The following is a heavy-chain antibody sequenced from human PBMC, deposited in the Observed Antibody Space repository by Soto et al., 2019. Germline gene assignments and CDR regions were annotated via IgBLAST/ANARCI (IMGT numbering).Heavy chain of an antibody. V-gene: IGHV3-30-3*01. J-gene: IGHJ6*02. CDR2: ISYDGSNK. CDR1: GFTFSSYA. Sequence: GGSLRLSCAASGFTFSSYAMHWVRQAPGKGLEWVAVISYDGSNKYYADSVKGRFTISRDNSKNTLYLQMNSLRAEDTAAYYCARDQEYSSSAPSYGYYGMDVWGQGTTVTVSS. CDR3: ARDQEYSSSAPSYGYYGMDV. D-gene: IGHD6-6*01.